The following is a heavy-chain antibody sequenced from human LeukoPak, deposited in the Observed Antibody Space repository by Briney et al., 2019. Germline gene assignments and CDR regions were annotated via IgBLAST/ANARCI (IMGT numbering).Heavy chain of an antibody. Sequence: SVKVSCKASGGTFSSYAISWVRQTPGQGLEWMGGIIPIFGTANYAQKFQGRVTITADESTSTAYMELSSLRSEDTAVYYCARGYFDWLAPFDYWGQGTLVTVSS. J-gene: IGHJ4*02. D-gene: IGHD3-9*01. V-gene: IGHV1-69*13. CDR2: IIPIFGTA. CDR3: ARGYFDWLAPFDY. CDR1: GGTFSSYA.